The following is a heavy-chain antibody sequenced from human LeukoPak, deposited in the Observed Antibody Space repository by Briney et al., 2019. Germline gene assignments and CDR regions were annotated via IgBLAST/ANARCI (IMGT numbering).Heavy chain of an antibody. Sequence: GGSLRLSCAASGFTFSSYWMSWVRQAPGKGLEWVANIKQDGSEKYYVDSVKGRVTISRDNAKNSLYLQMNSLRAEDTAVYYCARDYSSDILTGYYKGAFDIWGQGTMVTVSS. J-gene: IGHJ3*02. V-gene: IGHV3-7*01. CDR2: IKQDGSEK. CDR1: GFTFSSYW. CDR3: ARDYSSDILTGYYKGAFDI. D-gene: IGHD3-9*01.